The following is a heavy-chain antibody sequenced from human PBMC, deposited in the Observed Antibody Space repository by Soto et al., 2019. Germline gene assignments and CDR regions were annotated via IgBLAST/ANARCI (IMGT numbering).Heavy chain of an antibody. V-gene: IGHV1-69*06. CDR3: ASPRSGTTAFDY. CDR1: GGTFSSYA. J-gene: IGHJ4*02. D-gene: IGHD4-4*01. CDR2: IIPIFGTA. Sequence: AVKVSCKACGGTFSSYAISWVRQAPGQGLEWMGGIIPIFGTANYAQKFQGRVAITADKSTSTAYMELSSLRSEDTAVYYCASPRSGTTAFDYWGQGTLVTVSS.